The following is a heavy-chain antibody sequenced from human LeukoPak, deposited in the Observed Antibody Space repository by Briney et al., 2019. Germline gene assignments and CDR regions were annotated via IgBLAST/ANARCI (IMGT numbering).Heavy chain of an antibody. CDR2: INSDGSST. V-gene: IGHV3-74*01. Sequence: PGGSLRLSCVASGFTFSNYWMHWVRQAPGKGLVWVSRINSDGSSTSYADSVKGRFTISRDNAKNTLYLQMNSLRAEDTAVYSCVRHSGSGSYYNLDHWGQGTLVTVSS. D-gene: IGHD3-10*01. CDR3: VRHSGSGSYYNLDH. CDR1: GFTFSNYW. J-gene: IGHJ4*02.